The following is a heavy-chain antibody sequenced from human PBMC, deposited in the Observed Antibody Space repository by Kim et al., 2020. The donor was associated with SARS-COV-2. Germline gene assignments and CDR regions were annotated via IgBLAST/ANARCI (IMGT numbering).Heavy chain of an antibody. J-gene: IGHJ4*02. CDR3: AGRSLRGTNFFDY. D-gene: IGHD1-1*01. Sequence: NYADSVKGPFTISRDKDKNTMYLEMNSLRAEDTAVYYCAGRSLRGTNFFDYWGQGTLVTVSS. V-gene: IGHV3-74*01.